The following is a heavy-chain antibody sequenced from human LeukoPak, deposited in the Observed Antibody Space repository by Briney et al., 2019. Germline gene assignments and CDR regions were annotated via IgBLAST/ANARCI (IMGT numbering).Heavy chain of an antibody. V-gene: IGHV3-21*01. D-gene: IGHD1-26*01. CDR3: ARDRIVGAPDY. CDR1: EFTFSTYW. CDR2: ISSSSSYI. J-gene: IGHJ4*02. Sequence: GGSLRLSCAASEFTFSTYWMSWVRQAPGKGLEWVSSISSSSSYIYYADSVKGRFTISRDNAKNSLYLQMNSLRAEDTAVYYCARDRIVGAPDYWGQGTLVTVSS.